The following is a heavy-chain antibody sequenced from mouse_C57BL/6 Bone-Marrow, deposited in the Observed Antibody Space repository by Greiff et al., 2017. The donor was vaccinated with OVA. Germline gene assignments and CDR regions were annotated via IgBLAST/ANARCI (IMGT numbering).Heavy chain of an antibody. CDR1: GYTFTSYW. J-gene: IGHJ4*01. CDR3: ARCDGYPDYYAMDY. Sequence: QVQLQQPGAELVKPGASVKLSCKASGYTFTSYWMHWVKQRPGQGLEWIGMIHPNSGSTNYNEKFKSKATLTVDKSSSTAYMQLSSLTSEDSAVYYCARCDGYPDYYAMDYWGQGTSVTVSS. D-gene: IGHD2-3*01. V-gene: IGHV1-64*01. CDR2: IHPNSGST.